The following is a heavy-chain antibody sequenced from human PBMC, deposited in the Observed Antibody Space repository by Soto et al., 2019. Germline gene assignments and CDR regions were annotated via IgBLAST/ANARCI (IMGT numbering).Heavy chain of an antibody. V-gene: IGHV4-31*03. J-gene: IGHJ4*02. Sequence: QVQLQESGPGLVKPSQTLSLTCTVSGGSISSGGYYWSWIRQHPGKGLEWIGYIYYRGSTYYNPFLKSRVTISVDTSKNQFSLKLSSVTAADTAVYYCARWVGGWGTMNFDYWGQGTLVTVSS. CDR1: GGSISSGGYY. CDR3: ARWVGGWGTMNFDY. CDR2: IYYRGST. D-gene: IGHD1-26*01.